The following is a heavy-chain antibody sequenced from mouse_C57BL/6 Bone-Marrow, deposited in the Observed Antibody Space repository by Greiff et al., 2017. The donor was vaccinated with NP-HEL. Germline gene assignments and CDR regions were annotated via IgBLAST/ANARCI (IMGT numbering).Heavy chain of an antibody. V-gene: IGHV5-4*01. CDR3: ARDRGVAFAY. Sequence: EVKLVESGGGLVKPGGSLKLSCAASGFTFSSYAMSWVRPTPEKRLEWVATISDGGSYTYYPDNVKGRFTISRDNAKNNLYLQMSHLKSEDTAMYYCARDRGVAFAYWGQGTLVTVSA. CDR2: ISDGGSYT. J-gene: IGHJ3*01. CDR1: GFTFSSYA.